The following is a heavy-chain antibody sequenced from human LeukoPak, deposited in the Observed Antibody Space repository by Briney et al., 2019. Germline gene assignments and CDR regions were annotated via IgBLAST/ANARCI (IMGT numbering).Heavy chain of an antibody. V-gene: IGHV3-30-3*01. CDR2: ISYDGSNK. J-gene: IGHJ6*02. Sequence: GGSLRLSCAASGFTFSSYAMHWVRQAPGKGLEWVAVISYDGSNKYYADSVKGRFTISRDNSKNTLYLQMNSLRAEDTAVYYCARAHLRFIYGMDVWGQGTTVTVSS. CDR3: ARAHLRFIYGMDV. D-gene: IGHD3-3*01. CDR1: GFTFSSYA.